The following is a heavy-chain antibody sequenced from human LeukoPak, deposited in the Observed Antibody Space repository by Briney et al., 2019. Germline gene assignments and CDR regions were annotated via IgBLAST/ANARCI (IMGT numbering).Heavy chain of an antibody. D-gene: IGHD6-19*01. CDR3: ARDPGIAVAGTGGYYFDY. Sequence: SETLSLTCTVSGGSISSYYWSWIRQPPGKGLEWIGYIYYSGSTNYNPSLKSRVTISVDTSKNQFSLKLSSVTAADTAVYYCARDPGIAVAGTGGYYFDYWGQGTLVTVSS. V-gene: IGHV4-59*01. CDR2: IYYSGST. CDR1: GGSISSYY. J-gene: IGHJ4*02.